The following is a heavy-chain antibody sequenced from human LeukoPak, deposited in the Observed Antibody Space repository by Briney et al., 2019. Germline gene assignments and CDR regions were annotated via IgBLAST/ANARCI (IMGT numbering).Heavy chain of an antibody. D-gene: IGHD3-10*01. CDR3: AKDSGRLAALVRGVIPRNY. V-gene: IGHV3-23*01. J-gene: IGHJ4*02. CDR2: LRDSGDRT. CDR1: GFIFRSYT. Sequence: GGSLRLFCAASGFIFRSYTMRWVRQAPGKGLEWVSALRDSGDRTDYADSVKGRFTISRDNAKNILYLQMNSLRPEDTAVYYCAKDSGRLAALVRGVIPRNYWGQGTLVSVSS.